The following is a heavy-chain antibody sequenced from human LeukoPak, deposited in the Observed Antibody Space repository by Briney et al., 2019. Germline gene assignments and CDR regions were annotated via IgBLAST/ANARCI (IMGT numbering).Heavy chain of an antibody. CDR1: GGSITIYY. CDR2: IYTSGST. Sequence: SETLSLTCTVSGGSITIYYWSWIRQPAGKGLEWIGRIYTSGSTNYNPSLKSRVTMSVDTSKNQFSLKLSSVTAADTAVYYCASRLRMFYYYYMDVWGKGTTVTVSS. D-gene: IGHD2/OR15-2a*01. J-gene: IGHJ6*03. CDR3: ASRLRMFYYYYMDV. V-gene: IGHV4-4*07.